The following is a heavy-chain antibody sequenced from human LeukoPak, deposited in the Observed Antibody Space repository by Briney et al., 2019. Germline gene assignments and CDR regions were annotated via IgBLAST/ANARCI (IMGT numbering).Heavy chain of an antibody. V-gene: IGHV4-34*01. CDR3: ARDPPPRGPFDY. CDR2: INRSGST. Sequence: SETLSLTCAVYGGSFSGYYWSWIRQPPGKGLEWIGEINRSGSTNYNPSLKSRVTISVDTSKNQFSLKLSSVTAADTAVYYCARDPPPRGPFDYWGQGTLVTVSS. J-gene: IGHJ4*02. CDR1: GGSFSGYY.